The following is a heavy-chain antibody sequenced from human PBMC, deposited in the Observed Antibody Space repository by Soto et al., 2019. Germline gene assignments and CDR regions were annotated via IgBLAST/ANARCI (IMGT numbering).Heavy chain of an antibody. V-gene: IGHV1-2*02. D-gene: IGHD2-15*01. J-gene: IGHJ4*02. Sequence: ASVKVSCKASGYTFTGYYMHWVRQAPGQGLEWMGCINPNSGGTNYAQKFQGRVTMTRDTSISTAYMELSRLRSDDTAVYYCARDIVVVVAATPRAPDYWGQGTLVTVSS. CDR2: INPNSGGT. CDR1: GYTFTGYY. CDR3: ARDIVVVVAATPRAPDY.